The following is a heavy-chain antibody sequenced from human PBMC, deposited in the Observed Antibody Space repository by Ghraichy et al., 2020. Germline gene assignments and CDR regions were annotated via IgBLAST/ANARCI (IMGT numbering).Heavy chain of an antibody. Sequence: SETLSLTCTVSGGSISSYYWSWIRQPPGKGLEWIGYIYYSGSTNYNPSLKSRVTISVDTSKNQFSLKLSSVTAADTAVYYCARVFWYSSSPLFDYWGQGTLVSVSS. CDR3: ARVFWYSSSPLFDY. CDR2: IYYSGST. D-gene: IGHD6-13*01. V-gene: IGHV4-59*01. CDR1: GGSISSYY. J-gene: IGHJ4*02.